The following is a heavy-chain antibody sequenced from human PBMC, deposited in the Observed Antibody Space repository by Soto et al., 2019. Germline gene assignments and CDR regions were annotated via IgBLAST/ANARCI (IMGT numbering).Heavy chain of an antibody. Sequence: QVQLQEPGPGLVKPSETLSLTCTVSGGSVSSGSYYCSWIRQPPGKGLEWIGYIYYSGSTNYNPSLPSPVTVSVDTSKNQFSLKLSSVTAADTAVYYCASHETSGWDNLNGDPAAFDIWGQGTMVTVSS. CDR2: IYYSGST. CDR3: ASHETSGWDNLNGDPAAFDI. V-gene: IGHV4-61*01. CDR1: GGSVSSGSYY. D-gene: IGHD1-20*01. J-gene: IGHJ3*02.